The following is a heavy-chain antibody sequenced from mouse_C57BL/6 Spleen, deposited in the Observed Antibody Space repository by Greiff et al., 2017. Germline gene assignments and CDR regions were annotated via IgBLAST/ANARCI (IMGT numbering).Heavy chain of an antibody. V-gene: IGHV1-26*01. CDR1: GYTFTDYY. CDR2: INPNNGGT. Sequence: VQLQQSGPELVKPGASVKISCKASGYTFTDYYMNWVKQSHGKSLEWIGDINPNNGGTSYNQKFKGKATLTVDKSSSTAYMELRSLTAEDSAVYYCARSGNYGGAWFAYWGQGTLVTVSA. D-gene: IGHD2-1*01. CDR3: ARSGNYGGAWFAY. J-gene: IGHJ3*01.